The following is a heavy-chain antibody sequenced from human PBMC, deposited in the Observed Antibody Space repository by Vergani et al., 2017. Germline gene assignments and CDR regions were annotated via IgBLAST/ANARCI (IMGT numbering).Heavy chain of an antibody. V-gene: IGHV4-34*01. J-gene: IGHJ5*02. D-gene: IGHD2-2*01. CDR2: INHSGST. CDR3: ARQYSGCSSTSCLSHWFDP. CDR1: GGSFSGYY. Sequence: QVQLQQWGAGLLKPSETLSLTCAVYGGSFSGYYWSWIRQPPGKGLEWIGEINHSGSTNYNPSLKSRVTISVDTSKNQFSLKLSSVTAADTAVYYCARQYSGCSSTSCLSHWFDPWGQGTLVTVSS.